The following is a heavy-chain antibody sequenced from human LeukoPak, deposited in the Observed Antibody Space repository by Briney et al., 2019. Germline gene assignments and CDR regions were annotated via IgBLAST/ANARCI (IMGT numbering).Heavy chain of an antibody. V-gene: IGHV3-23*01. J-gene: IGHJ4*02. CDR3: AKEKALVVITYFDY. CDR2: ISGSGGST. D-gene: IGHD3-22*01. CDR1: GFTLSNYN. Sequence: GESLRLSCAASGFTLSNYNMNWVRQAPGKGLEWVSSISGSGGSTYYADSVKGRFTISRDNSKNTLYLQVNSLRAEDTAVYYCAKEKALVVITYFDYWGQGTLVTVSS.